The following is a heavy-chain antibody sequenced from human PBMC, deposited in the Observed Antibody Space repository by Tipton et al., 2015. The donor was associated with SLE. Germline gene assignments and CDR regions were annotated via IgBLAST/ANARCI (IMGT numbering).Heavy chain of an antibody. CDR1: GGSISHRDDY. CDR3: ARYPMVRGAVDF. CDR2: IYHSGTT. Sequence: TLSLTCTVSGGSISHRDDYWGWVRQPPGKGLEWIASIYHSGTTYYNPSLKSRVTISVDTSKIQFSLKLSSVTAADTAVYYCARYPMVRGAVDFWGQGTLVTVSS. D-gene: IGHD3-10*01. J-gene: IGHJ4*02. V-gene: IGHV4-39*07.